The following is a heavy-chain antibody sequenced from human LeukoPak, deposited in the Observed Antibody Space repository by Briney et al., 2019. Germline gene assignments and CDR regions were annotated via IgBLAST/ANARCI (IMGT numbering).Heavy chain of an antibody. J-gene: IGHJ3*02. CDR1: GYTFTSYD. V-gene: IGHV1-69*13. CDR2: IIPIFGTA. Sequence: GASVKVSCKASGYTFTSYDINWVRQATGQGLEWMGGIIPIFGTANYAQKFQGRVTITADESTSTAYMELSSLRSEDTAVYYCASSVKVDTAMGDAFDIWGQGTMVTVSS. D-gene: IGHD5-18*01. CDR3: ASSVKVDTAMGDAFDI.